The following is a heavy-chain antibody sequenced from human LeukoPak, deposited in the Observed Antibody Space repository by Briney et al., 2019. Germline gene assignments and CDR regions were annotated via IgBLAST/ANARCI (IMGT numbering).Heavy chain of an antibody. V-gene: IGHV4-4*07. CDR3: ARAALGATHFDY. Sequence: SETLSLTCTVSGGSITSYFWSWIRQPAGKGLEWIGRISTIGITNYNPSLKSRVTMSIDTSKKQFPLKLSSLTAADTAVYFCARAALGATHFDYWGQGTLVTVSS. CDR1: GGSITSYF. D-gene: IGHD1-26*01. CDR2: ISTIGIT. J-gene: IGHJ4*02.